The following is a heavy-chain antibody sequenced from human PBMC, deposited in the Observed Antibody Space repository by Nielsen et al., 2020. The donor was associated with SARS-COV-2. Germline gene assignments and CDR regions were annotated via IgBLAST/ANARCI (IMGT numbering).Heavy chain of an antibody. CDR3: ARGKVVPAALGFYYYYGMDV. Sequence: ASVKVSCKASGYTFTSYDINWVRQATGQGLEWMGWMNPNSGNTGYAQKFQGRVTMTRNTSISTAYMELSSLRSEDTAVYYCARGKVVPAALGFYYYYGMDVWGQRTTVTVSS. CDR1: GYTFTSYD. CDR2: MNPNSGNT. J-gene: IGHJ6*02. D-gene: IGHD2-2*01. V-gene: IGHV1-8*01.